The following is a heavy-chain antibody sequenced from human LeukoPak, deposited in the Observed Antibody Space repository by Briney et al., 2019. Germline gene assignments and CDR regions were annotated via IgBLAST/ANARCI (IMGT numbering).Heavy chain of an antibody. V-gene: IGHV1-2*02. CDR1: GYTFTSYG. J-gene: IGHJ4*02. CDR2: INPNSGGT. CDR3: ARSPGYSSTPASY. D-gene: IGHD6-13*01. Sequence: ASVKVSCKASGYTFTSYGISWVRQAPGQGLEWMGWINPNSGGTNYAQKFQGRVTMTRDTSISTAYMELSRLRFDDTAVYYCARSPGYSSTPASYWGQGTLVTVSS.